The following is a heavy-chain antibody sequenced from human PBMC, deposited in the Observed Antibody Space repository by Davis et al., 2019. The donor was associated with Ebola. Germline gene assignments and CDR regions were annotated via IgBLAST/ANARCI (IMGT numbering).Heavy chain of an antibody. CDR2: IKSKTYGGTT. D-gene: IGHD5-24*01. J-gene: IGHJ6*02. CDR3: ARVGMAKYYYYYGMDV. V-gene: IGHV3-49*04. Sequence: GESLKISCSASGFTFADDAMTWVRQAPGKGLKWVGFIKSKTYGGTTEYAASVKGRFTISRDDSKSIAYLQMSSLKTEDTALYYCARVGMAKYYYYYGMDVWGQGTPVTVSS. CDR1: GFTFADDA.